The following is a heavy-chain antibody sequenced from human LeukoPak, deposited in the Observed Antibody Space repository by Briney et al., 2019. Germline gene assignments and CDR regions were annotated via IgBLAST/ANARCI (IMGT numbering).Heavy chain of an antibody. J-gene: IGHJ6*02. CDR3: AREEWVVPAAHSNDYYGMDV. V-gene: IGHV1-3*01. Sequence: ASVQVSCRASGYSFTTYSIHWVRQAPGQSLEWMGWINAGNENTQYSQKFQDRVTITRDTSASTAYLELTGLRSEDTAVYYCAREEWVVPAAHSNDYYGMDVWGQGTTVTVSS. CDR2: INAGNENT. CDR1: GYSFTTYS. D-gene: IGHD2-2*01.